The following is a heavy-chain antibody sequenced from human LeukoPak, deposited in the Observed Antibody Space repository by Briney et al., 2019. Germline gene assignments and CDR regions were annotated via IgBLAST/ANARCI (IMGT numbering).Heavy chain of an antibody. CDR1: GFTFSNYC. D-gene: IGHD2-15*01. Sequence: TGGSLRLSCAASGFTFSNYCMNWVRQAPGKGLEWVSSISSSSSYIYYADSVKGRFTISRDNAKNSLYLQMNSLRAEDTAVYYCARDFRVVVVAAAPFDYWGQGTLVTVSS. CDR2: ISSSSSYI. V-gene: IGHV3-21*01. J-gene: IGHJ4*02. CDR3: ARDFRVVVVAAAPFDY.